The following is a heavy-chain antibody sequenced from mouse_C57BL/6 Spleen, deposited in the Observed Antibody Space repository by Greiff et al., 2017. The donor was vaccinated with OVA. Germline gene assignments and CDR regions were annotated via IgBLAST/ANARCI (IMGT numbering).Heavy chain of an antibody. V-gene: IGHV1-20*01. CDR3: ASDYDYDERAMDY. J-gene: IGHJ4*01. Sequence: EVQGVESGPELVKPGDSVKISCKASGYSFTGYFMNWVMQSHGKSLEWIGRINPYNGDTFYNQKFKGKATLTVDKSSSTAHMELRSLTSEDSAVYYCASDYDYDERAMDYWGQGTSVTVSS. D-gene: IGHD2-4*01. CDR1: GYSFTGYF. CDR2: INPYNGDT.